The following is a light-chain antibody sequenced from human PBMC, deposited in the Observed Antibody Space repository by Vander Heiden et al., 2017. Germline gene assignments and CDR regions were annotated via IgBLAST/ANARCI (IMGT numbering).Light chain of an antibody. CDR2: AAS. CDR3: QQYSIDSPT. V-gene: IGKV1-5*01. J-gene: IGKJ1*01. Sequence: DIQMTQSPSTLSASVGDRVTITCRASQSITTRLPWYQQKPGKAPKLLIYAASNLQSGVPSRFSGSGSGTDFSLTISSLQPDDFATYYCQQYSIDSPTFGQGTKVEIK. CDR1: QSITTR.